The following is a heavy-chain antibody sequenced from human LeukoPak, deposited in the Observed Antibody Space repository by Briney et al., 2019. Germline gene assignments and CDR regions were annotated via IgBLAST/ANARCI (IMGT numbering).Heavy chain of an antibody. Sequence: SETLSLTCTVSGGSITNYYWSWIRQPPGKGLEWIGYIYYSGSTNYNPSLKSRVTLSVDTSRNQFSLSLRSMTAADTAVYYCATTPGIQLGTYYFDYWGQGTLVTVSS. CDR3: ATTPGIQLGTYYFDY. J-gene: IGHJ4*02. CDR2: IYYSGST. CDR1: GGSITNYY. D-gene: IGHD5-18*01. V-gene: IGHV4-59*01.